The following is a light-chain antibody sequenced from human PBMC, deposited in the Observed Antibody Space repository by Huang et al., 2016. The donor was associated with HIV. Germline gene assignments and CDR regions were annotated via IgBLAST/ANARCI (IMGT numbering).Light chain of an antibody. CDR1: QSVSSN. Sequence: EMVMTQSPATLSVSPGERATLSCRASQSVSSNLAWYQQKPGQAPRLLVYGASTRATGIPARFSGSGSGTEFTLTISSLQSEDFAGYYCQHYDNWPPSWTFGRGTKVEIK. V-gene: IGKV3-15*01. CDR3: QHYDNWPPSWT. J-gene: IGKJ1*01. CDR2: GAS.